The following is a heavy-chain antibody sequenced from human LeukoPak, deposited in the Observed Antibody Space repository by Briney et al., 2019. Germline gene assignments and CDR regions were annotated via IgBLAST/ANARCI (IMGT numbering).Heavy chain of an antibody. Sequence: SETLSLTCSVSGGSISRYYWGWIRQPPGKGLEWIGYIYYSGTTNYNPSLKSRVTISVDTPKNQFSLTLNSVTAADTAVYYCARHLTRRDCFYYGMDVWGQGTPVTVSS. V-gene: IGHV4-59*08. J-gene: IGHJ6*02. CDR2: IYYSGTT. CDR1: GGSISRYY. CDR3: ARHLTRRDCFYYGMDV.